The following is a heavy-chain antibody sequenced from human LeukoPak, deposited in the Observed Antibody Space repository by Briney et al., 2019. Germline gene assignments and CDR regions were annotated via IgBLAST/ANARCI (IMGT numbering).Heavy chain of an antibody. D-gene: IGHD3-22*01. J-gene: IGHJ4*02. CDR2: IYYSGST. CDR3: ARHNPYYDSSGYYPHYFDY. CDR1: GGSISSYY. Sequence: SGTLSLTCTVSGGSISSYYWSWIRQPPGKGLEWIGYIYYSGSTNYNPSLKSRVTISVDTSKNQFSLKLSSVTAADTAVYYCARHNPYYDSSGYYPHYFDYWGQGTLVTVSS. V-gene: IGHV4-59*08.